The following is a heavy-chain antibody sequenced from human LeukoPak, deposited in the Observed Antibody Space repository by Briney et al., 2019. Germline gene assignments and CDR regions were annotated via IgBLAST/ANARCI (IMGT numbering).Heavy chain of an antibody. CDR1: GFTFSSYA. CDR2: ISGSGGST. V-gene: IGHV3-23*01. J-gene: IGHJ4*02. D-gene: IGHD3-10*01. Sequence: GGSLRLSCAASGFTFSSYAMSWVRQAPGNGLEWVSAISGSGGSTYYADSVKGRFTISRDNSKNTLYLQMNSLRAENTAVYYCAKGGGSGLSRGGFDYWGQGTLVTVSS. CDR3: AKGGGSGLSRGGFDY.